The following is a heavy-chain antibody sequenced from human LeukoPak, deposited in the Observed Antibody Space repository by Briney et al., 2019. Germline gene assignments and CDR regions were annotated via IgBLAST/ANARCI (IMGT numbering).Heavy chain of an antibody. CDR1: GGSFSGYY. D-gene: IGHD3-10*01. Sequence: SETLSLTCAVYGGSFSGYYWSWIRQPPGKGLEWIGEINHSGSTNYNPSLKSRVTISVDTSKNQFSLKLSSVTAADTAVYYCARGKRRVLWFGELFLWYFDYWGKGTLVTVSS. CDR2: INHSGST. V-gene: IGHV4-34*01. J-gene: IGHJ4*02. CDR3: ARGKRRVLWFGELFLWYFDY.